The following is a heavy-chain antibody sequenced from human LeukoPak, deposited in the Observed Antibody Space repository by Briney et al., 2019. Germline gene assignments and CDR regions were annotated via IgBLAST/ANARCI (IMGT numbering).Heavy chain of an antibody. CDR1: GFTFSSYW. D-gene: IGHD1-26*01. CDR2: IKQDGSEK. J-gene: IGHJ5*02. V-gene: IGHV3-7*01. Sequence: GGSLRLSCAASGFTFSSYWMSWVRQAPGKGLEWVANIKQDGSEKYYVDAVKGRFTISRDNAKNSLYLQMNSLRAEDTAVYYCARERGGATRWFDPWGQGTLVTVSS. CDR3: ARERGGATRWFDP.